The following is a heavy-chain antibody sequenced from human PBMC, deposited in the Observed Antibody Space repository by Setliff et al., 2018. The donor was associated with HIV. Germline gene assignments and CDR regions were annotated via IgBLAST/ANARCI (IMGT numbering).Heavy chain of an antibody. D-gene: IGHD1-26*01. CDR1: GGTFSSYA. Sequence: SVKVSCKASGGTFSSYAISWVRQAPGQGLEWMGRIIPIFGTANYAQKFQGRVTITADESTNTAYMELSSLRSEDTAVYYCASGSHGEGATDYWGLGTLVTAPQ. CDR2: IIPIFGTA. J-gene: IGHJ4*02. V-gene: IGHV1-69*13. CDR3: ASGSHGEGATDY.